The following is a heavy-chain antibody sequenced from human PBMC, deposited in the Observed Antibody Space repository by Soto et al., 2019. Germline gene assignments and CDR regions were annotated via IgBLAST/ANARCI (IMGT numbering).Heavy chain of an antibody. D-gene: IGHD3-3*01. CDR3: ARDGGESYDFWSGYPPSFRYYYYGMDV. V-gene: IGHV4-4*07. J-gene: IGHJ6*02. Sequence: KTSETLSLTCTVSGGSISSYYWSWIRQPAGKGLEWIGRIYTSGSTNYNPPLKSRVTMSVDTSKNQFSLKLSSVTAADTAVYYCARDGGESYDFWSGYPPSFRYYYYGMDVWGQGTTVTVSS. CDR2: IYTSGST. CDR1: GGSISSYY.